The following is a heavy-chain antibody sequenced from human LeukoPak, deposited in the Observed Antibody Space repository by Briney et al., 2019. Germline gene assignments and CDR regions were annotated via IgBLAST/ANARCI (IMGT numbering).Heavy chain of an antibody. CDR3: AKVRHRAQLRRDGYNLNPFED. D-gene: IGHD5-24*01. CDR2: ISGSDGST. Sequence: GGSLRLSCTASGLTFSSYAMTWVRQAPGKGLEWVSIISGSDGSTYYADSVNHADSVKGRFTISRDNSKNTLYLQMNSLRAEDTAVYYCAKVRHRAQLRRDGYNLNPFEDWGQGTLVTVSS. J-gene: IGHJ4*02. V-gene: IGHV3-23*01. CDR1: GLTFSSYA.